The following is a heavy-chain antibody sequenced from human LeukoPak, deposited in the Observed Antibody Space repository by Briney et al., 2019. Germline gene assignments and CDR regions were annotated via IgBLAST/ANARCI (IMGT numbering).Heavy chain of an antibody. J-gene: IGHJ4*02. CDR3: GRVARTTAMYTD. D-gene: IGHD5-18*01. Sequence: GGSLRLSCAASGFTFSSYYMHWVRQAPGKGLVWVSNINSDGSSTSYADSVKGRFTISRDNAKNTLYLQMYSLTAEDTAVYYCGRVARTTAMYTDWGQGALVTVSS. CDR1: GFTFSSYY. V-gene: IGHV3-74*01. CDR2: INSDGSST.